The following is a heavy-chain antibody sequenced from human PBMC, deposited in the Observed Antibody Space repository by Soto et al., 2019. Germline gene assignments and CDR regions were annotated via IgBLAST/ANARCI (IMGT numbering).Heavy chain of an antibody. CDR3: ASSSSGVFRISIEVSNGLAP. V-gene: IGHV1-46*01. D-gene: IGHD6-6*01. J-gene: IGHJ5*02. CDR1: ADTFSGYY. Sequence: GVPVKVSRKAAADTFSGYYIRCGNKAPGHVLEWLGIINPNGGSTRFAQTFRGRITMTRDTSTSTVYMELRSLRSEDTAIYYCASSSSGVFRISIEVSNGLAPWGQASLVT. CDR2: INPNGGST.